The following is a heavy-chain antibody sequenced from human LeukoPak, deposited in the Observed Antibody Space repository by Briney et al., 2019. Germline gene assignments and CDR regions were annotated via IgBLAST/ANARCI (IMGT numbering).Heavy chain of an antibody. CDR1: GFSLTTSGVA. CDR2: IYWDDDK. Sequence: SGPALVNPTQTLMLTCTFSGFSLTTSGVAVGWIRQPPGKALEGLAVIYWDDDKRYSPSLKSRLTVSKDTSKNQVVLTMTSLDPEDTATYYCAHTTWGWSFDIWGQGTVVTVSS. D-gene: IGHD7-27*01. V-gene: IGHV2-5*02. J-gene: IGHJ3*02. CDR3: AHTTWGWSFDI.